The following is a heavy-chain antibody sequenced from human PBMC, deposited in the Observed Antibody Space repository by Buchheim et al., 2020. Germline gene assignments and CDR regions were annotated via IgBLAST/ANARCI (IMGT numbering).Heavy chain of an antibody. V-gene: IGHV3-48*01. Sequence: EVQLVESGGGLVQPGGSLRLSCAASGFTFSSYSMNWVRQAPGKGLEWVSYISSSSTIYYADSVKGRFTISRDNAKNSLYLQMNSLRAEDTAVYYCAREFREAFGGVIVDYWGQGTL. CDR1: GFTFSSYS. D-gene: IGHD3-16*02. CDR2: ISSSSTI. J-gene: IGHJ4*02. CDR3: AREFREAFGGVIVDY.